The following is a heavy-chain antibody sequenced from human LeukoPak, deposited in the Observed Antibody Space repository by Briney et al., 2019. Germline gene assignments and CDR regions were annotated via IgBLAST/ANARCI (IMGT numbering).Heavy chain of an antibody. V-gene: IGHV4-39*01. J-gene: IGHJ4*02. CDR3: ARHKRGEYYFDY. CDR1: GGSISSSSYY. Sequence: SETLSLTCTVSGGSISSSSYYWGWIRQPPGKGLEWIGSIYYSGSTYYNPSLKSRVTISVDTSKNQISLKLSSVTAADTAVYYCARHKRGEYYFDYWGQGTLVTVSS. D-gene: IGHD3-10*01. CDR2: IYYSGST.